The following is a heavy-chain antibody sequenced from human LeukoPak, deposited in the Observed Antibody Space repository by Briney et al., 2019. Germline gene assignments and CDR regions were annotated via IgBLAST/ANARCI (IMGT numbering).Heavy chain of an antibody. CDR2: IYYSGST. D-gene: IGHD3-22*01. CDR1: GGSISSYY. Sequence: SETLSLTCTVSGGSISSYYWSWIRQPPGKGLEWIGYIYYSGSTNYNPSLKSRVTILVDTSKNQFSLKLSSVTAADTAVYYCARRPPRYYYDSFDYWGQGTLVTVSS. V-gene: IGHV4-59*01. J-gene: IGHJ4*02. CDR3: ARRPPRYYYDSFDY.